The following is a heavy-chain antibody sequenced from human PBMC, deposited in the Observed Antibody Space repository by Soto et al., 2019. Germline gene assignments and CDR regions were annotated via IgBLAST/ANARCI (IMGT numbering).Heavy chain of an antibody. CDR1: GFSLSNAGMG. Sequence: QVTLKESGPVLVKPTETLTLTCTVSGFSLSNAGMGVSWIRQPPGKALEWLAHIFSNDERRFSTSLKNRLTTSKDTFNSQVVLIMTNMDPVDTATYYCAQTEDGGRSRTPAGWFDAWGQGTLVTVFS. CDR2: IFSNDER. D-gene: IGHD2-15*01. V-gene: IGHV2-26*01. J-gene: IGHJ5*02. CDR3: AQTEDGGRSRTPAGWFDA.